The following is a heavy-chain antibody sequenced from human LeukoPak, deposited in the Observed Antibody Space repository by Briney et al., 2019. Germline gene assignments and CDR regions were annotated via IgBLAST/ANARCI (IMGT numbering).Heavy chain of an antibody. CDR3: ARDRRRDLLHAFDI. Sequence: PSETLSLTCTVSLDSTTSNFWSWVRQPPGKGLEWIGEIHRSGSPNYNPSLQSRVTISIDRSRNQIALELSSVTAADTAVYYCARDRRRDLLHAFDIWGQGTMVTVS. CDR1: LDSTTSNF. J-gene: IGHJ3*02. CDR2: IHRSGSP. V-gene: IGHV4-4*02. D-gene: IGHD3-10*01.